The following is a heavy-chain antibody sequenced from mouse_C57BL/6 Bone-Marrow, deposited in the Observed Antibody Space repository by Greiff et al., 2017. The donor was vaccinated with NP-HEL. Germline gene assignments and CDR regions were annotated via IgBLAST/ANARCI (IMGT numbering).Heavy chain of an antibody. CDR2: IDPENGDT. J-gene: IGHJ2*01. CDR1: GFNIKDDY. Sequence: VQLQQSGAELVRPGASVKWSCTASGFNIKDDYMHWVKQRPEQGLEWIGWIDPENGDTEYASKFQGKATITADTSSNTAYLQLSSLTSEDTAVYYCTTSACYYGDYWGQGTTLTVSS. D-gene: IGHD1-1*01. V-gene: IGHV14-4*01. CDR3: TTSACYYGDY.